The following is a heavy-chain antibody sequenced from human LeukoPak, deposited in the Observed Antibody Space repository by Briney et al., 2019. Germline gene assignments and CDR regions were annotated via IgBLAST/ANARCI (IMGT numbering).Heavy chain of an antibody. V-gene: IGHV4-59*08. CDR1: GASISSYY. Sequence: SETLSLTCTVSGASISSYYWSWIRQPPGKGLEWIGYIFYSGGSNYKPSLKSRVTISVDTSKNQFSLKLSSVTATDTGVYYCARHGGATMVRGVLVDAFDIWGQGAMVTVSS. D-gene: IGHD3-10*01. J-gene: IGHJ3*02. CDR2: IFYSGGS. CDR3: ARHGGATMVRGVLVDAFDI.